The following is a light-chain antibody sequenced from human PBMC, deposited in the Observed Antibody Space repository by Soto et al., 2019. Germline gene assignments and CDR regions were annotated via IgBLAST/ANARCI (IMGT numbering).Light chain of an antibody. Sequence: IVLTQSPGTLSLSPGERATLSCRASQTVSSSYLAWYQQKPGQAPRLLIYGASTRATGIPGRFSCSGSGTDFTLTISSLEPEDFAVYYCQQYGSSPGTFGQGTKVEIK. CDR3: QQYGSSPGT. CDR1: QTVSSSY. J-gene: IGKJ1*01. CDR2: GAS. V-gene: IGKV3-20*01.